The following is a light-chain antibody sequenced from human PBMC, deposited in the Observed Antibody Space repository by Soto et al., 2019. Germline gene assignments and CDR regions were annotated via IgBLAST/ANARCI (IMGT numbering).Light chain of an antibody. Sequence: DLQMTQSPASVSASGGGSVTITCRASQGISSWLAWYQQKPGKAPKLLIYAASSLQSGVPSRFSGSGSGTEFTLTISSLQPEDSATYYCQQSYGTPIIFGQGTRLDI. J-gene: IGKJ5*01. V-gene: IGKV1-12*01. CDR1: QGISSW. CDR2: AAS. CDR3: QQSYGTPII.